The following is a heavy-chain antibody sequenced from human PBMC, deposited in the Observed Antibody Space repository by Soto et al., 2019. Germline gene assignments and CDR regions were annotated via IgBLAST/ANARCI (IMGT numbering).Heavy chain of an antibody. J-gene: IGHJ6*02. CDR1: GFAFSSYG. V-gene: IGHV3-33*06. Sequence: GGSLRLSCAASGFAFSSYGMHWFRQAPGKGLEWVAVIWYNGSDKKYADSVKGRFTISRDNSEKTLYLQMNSLRAEDTAVYYCAKDYGDWTGLYYYGMDVWGQGTTVTVSS. CDR2: IWYNGSDK. D-gene: IGHD4-17*01. CDR3: AKDYGDWTGLYYYGMDV.